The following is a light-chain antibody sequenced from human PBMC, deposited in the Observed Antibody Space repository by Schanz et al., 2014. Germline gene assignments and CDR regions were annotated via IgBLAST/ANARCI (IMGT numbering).Light chain of an antibody. CDR1: SSDVGGYDY. CDR2: DVT. Sequence: SALTQPASVSGSPGQSITISCTGTSSDVGGYDYVSWYQHHPGKAPKLLIFDVTSRPSGVSHRFSGSKTGNTASLTISGLQTDDEADYYCISYTRRSTYVFGTGTKLTVL. CDR3: ISYTRRSTYV. J-gene: IGLJ1*01. V-gene: IGLV2-14*03.